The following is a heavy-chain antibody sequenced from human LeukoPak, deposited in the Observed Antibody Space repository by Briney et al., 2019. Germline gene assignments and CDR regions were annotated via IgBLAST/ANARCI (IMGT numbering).Heavy chain of an antibody. Sequence: SETLSLTCTVSGYSISSGYYWGWIRQPPGKGLEWIGSIYHSGSTYYNPSLKSRVTISVDTSKNQFSLKLSSVTAADTAVYYCARDYDSSGYYYQTFDYWGQGTLVTVSS. D-gene: IGHD3-22*01. V-gene: IGHV4-38-2*02. CDR3: ARDYDSSGYYYQTFDY. J-gene: IGHJ4*02. CDR1: GYSISSGYY. CDR2: IYHSGST.